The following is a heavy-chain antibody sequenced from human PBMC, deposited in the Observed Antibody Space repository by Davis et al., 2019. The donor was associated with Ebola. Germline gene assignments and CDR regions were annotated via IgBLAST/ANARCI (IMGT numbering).Heavy chain of an antibody. J-gene: IGHJ4*02. CDR3: AKGRSVVVAAAVNY. D-gene: IGHD2-15*01. CDR1: GFTFSSYG. V-gene: IGHV3-30*19. CDR2: ISYDGSNK. Sequence: GESLKISCAASGFTFSSYGMHWVRQAPGKGLEWVAVISYDGSNKYYADSVKGRFTISRDNSKNTLSLQMNSLRAEDTAVYYCAKGRSVVVAAAVNYWGQGTLVTVSS.